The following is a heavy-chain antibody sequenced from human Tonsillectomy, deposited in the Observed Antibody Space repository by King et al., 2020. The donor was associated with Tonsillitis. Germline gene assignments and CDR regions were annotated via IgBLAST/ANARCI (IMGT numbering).Heavy chain of an antibody. CDR3: AKERQWLVRVPGY. Sequence: VQLVESGGGVVQPGRSLRLSCAASGFTFSSYGMHWVRQAPGKGLEWVAVISYDGSNKYYADSVKGRFTISRDNSKNTLYLQMNSLRAEDTAVYYCAKERQWLVRVPGYWGQGTLVTVSS. CDR1: GFTFSSYG. D-gene: IGHD6-19*01. V-gene: IGHV3-30*18. CDR2: ISYDGSNK. J-gene: IGHJ4*02.